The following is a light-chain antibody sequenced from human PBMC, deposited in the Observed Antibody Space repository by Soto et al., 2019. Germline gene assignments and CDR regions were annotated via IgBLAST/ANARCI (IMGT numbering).Light chain of an antibody. J-gene: IGLJ1*01. CDR2: HVT. CDR1: SSDVGGYNF. V-gene: IGLV2-14*01. CDR3: SSYTSNITPYV. Sequence: QSALTQPASMSGSPGQSITISCTGTSSDVGGYNFVSWYQQHPGKAPKLMIYHVTNRPSGVSSRFSGSKSGNTASLTISGLPAEDAADYYCSSYTSNITPYVFGTGTKLTVL.